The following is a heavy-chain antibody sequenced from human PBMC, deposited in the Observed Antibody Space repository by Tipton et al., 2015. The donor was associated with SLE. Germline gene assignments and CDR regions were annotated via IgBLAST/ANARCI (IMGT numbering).Heavy chain of an antibody. CDR3: ARGAGDSPDAFDI. CDR2: IYYSGVT. CDR1: GDSINSRKYY. V-gene: IGHV4-39*07. J-gene: IGHJ3*02. D-gene: IGHD6-19*01. Sequence: TLSLTCFVSGDSINSRKYYWAWSRQTPGKGLEWIASIYYSGVTIYNPSLKSRVTISVDTSKNQFSLKLSSVTAAGTAVYYCARGAGDSPDAFDIWGQGTMVTVSS.